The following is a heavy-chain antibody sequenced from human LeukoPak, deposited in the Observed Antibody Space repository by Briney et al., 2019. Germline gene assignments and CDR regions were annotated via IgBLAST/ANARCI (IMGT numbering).Heavy chain of an antibody. CDR2: IKQDGSER. Sequence: GGSLRLSCAASGFTFSSYWMSWVRQAPGEGLEWVAIIKQDGSERYYVDSVRGRFTISRDNAKNSLYLQMNSLRADDTVVYYCARDREGSGWYDYWGQGTLVTVSS. D-gene: IGHD6-13*01. CDR1: GFTFSSYW. CDR3: ARDREGSGWYDY. J-gene: IGHJ4*02. V-gene: IGHV3-7*04.